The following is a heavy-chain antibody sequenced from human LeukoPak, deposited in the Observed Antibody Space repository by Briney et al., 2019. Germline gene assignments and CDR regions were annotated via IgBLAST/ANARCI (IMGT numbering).Heavy chain of an antibody. J-gene: IGHJ5*02. CDR1: GGSISSGGYY. CDR2: INHSGST. CDR3: ARGHKYCSSTSCYGGNWFDP. Sequence: SETLSLTCTVSGGSISSGGYYWSWIRQPPGKGLEWIGEINHSGSTNYNPSLKSRVTISVDTSKNQFSLKLSSVTAADTAVYYCARGHKYCSSTSCYGGNWFDPWGQGTLVTVSS. V-gene: IGHV4-39*07. D-gene: IGHD2-2*01.